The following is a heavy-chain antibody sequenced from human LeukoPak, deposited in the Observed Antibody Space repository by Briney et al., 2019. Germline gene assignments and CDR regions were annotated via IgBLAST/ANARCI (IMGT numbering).Heavy chain of an antibody. D-gene: IGHD1-1*01. J-gene: IGHJ4*02. CDR3: ARVAKERVGGVYYFDY. V-gene: IGHV3-13*01. CDR1: VFTFSDYD. CDR2: VGTAGDT. Sequence: PGGSLTLSCAASVFTFSDYDMHCLRQATGKGLEGVSAVGTAGDTYYTGSVKGRFTISRENAKNSLYLQMNSLRAGDTAVYYCARVAKERVGGVYYFDYWGQGTLVTVSS.